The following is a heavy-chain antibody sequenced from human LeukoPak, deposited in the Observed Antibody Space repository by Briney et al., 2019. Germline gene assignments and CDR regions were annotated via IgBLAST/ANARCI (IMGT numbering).Heavy chain of an antibody. D-gene: IGHD5-18*01. J-gene: IGHJ4*02. CDR3: ARDVDTAMEALDY. V-gene: IGHV3-33*01. CDR2: IWYDGSNK. Sequence: GGSLRLSCAASGFTFSSYGMHWVRQAPGKGLEWVAVIWYDGSNKYYADSVKGRFTISRDNSKNTLYLQMNSLRAEDTAVYYCARDVDTAMEALDYWGQGTLVTVSS. CDR1: GFTFSSYG.